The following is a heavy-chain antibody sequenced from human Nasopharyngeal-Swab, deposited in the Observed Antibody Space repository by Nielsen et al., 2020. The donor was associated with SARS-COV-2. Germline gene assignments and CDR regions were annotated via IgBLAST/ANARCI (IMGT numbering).Heavy chain of an antibody. CDR3: ARDLGDYGMDV. V-gene: IGHV3-23*01. CDR1: GFTFSSYA. J-gene: IGHJ6*02. CDR2: ISGSGGST. Sequence: GESLKISCAASGFTFSSYAMSWVRQAPGKGLEWVSAISGSGGSTYYADSVKGRFTISRDNSKNTLYLQMNSLRAEDTAVYYCARDLGDYGMDVWGQGTTVTVSS.